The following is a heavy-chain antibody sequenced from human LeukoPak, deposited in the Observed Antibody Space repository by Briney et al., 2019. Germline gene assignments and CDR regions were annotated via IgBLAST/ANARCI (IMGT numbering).Heavy chain of an antibody. CDR2: IYYSGST. CDR1: GGSISSGFYY. D-gene: IGHD1-26*01. J-gene: IGHJ3*02. V-gene: IGHV4-61*01. CDR3: AREGARWEPSFSAFDI. Sequence: PSETLSLTCTVSGGSISSGFYYWSWIRQPPGKGLEWIGYIYYSGSTSYNPSLKSRVTISVDTSKNQFSLKLSSVTAADTAVYYCAREGARWEPSFSAFDIWGQGTMVTVSS.